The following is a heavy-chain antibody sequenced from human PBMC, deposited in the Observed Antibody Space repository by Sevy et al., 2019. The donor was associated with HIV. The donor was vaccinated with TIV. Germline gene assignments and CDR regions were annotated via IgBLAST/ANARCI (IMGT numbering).Heavy chain of an antibody. D-gene: IGHD5-18*01. CDR3: ARDPVNRDRAMAYYYYMDV. V-gene: IGHV3-33*01. CDR1: GFTFSSYG. J-gene: IGHJ6*03. CDR2: IWYDGSNK. Sequence: GGSLRLSCAASGFTFSSYGMHWVRQAPGKGLEWVAVIWYDGSNKYYADSVKGRFTISRDNSKKSLYLQMNSLRAEDTAVYYCARDPVNRDRAMAYYYYMDVWGKGTTVTVSS.